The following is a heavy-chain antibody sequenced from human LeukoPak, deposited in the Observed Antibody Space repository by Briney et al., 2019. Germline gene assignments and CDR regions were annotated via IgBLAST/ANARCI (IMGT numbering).Heavy chain of an antibody. J-gene: IGHJ6*02. D-gene: IGHD3-10*01. CDR3: ARLFYMVRGVKYYGMDV. CDR2: IYYSGST. V-gene: IGHV4-59*08. CDR1: GGSISSYY. Sequence: PSETLSLTCTVSGGSISSYYWSWIRQPPGKGLEWIGYIYYSGSTNYNPSLKSRVTISVDTSKNQFSLKLSSVTAADTAVYYCARLFYMVRGVKYYGMDVWGQGTTVTVSS.